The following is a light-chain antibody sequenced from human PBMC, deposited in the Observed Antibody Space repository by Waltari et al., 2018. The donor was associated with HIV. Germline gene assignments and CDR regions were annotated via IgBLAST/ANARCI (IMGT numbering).Light chain of an antibody. CDR3: QQYYSTPLN. CDR1: QSVLYSSNNKND. CDR2: WAS. Sequence: DIVMTQSPDSLAVSLGGRAAINCKSSQSVLYSSNNKNDVTWYHQKPGQPPKLLIYWASTRESGVADRFSGGGSGTDFTRTISSLQAEDVAVYYCQQYYSTPLNFGGGTKVEIK. J-gene: IGKJ4*01. V-gene: IGKV4-1*01.